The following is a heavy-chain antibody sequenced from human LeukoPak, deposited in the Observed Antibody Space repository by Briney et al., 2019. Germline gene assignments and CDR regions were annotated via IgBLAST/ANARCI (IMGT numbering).Heavy chain of an antibody. CDR3: ARGGGLGAYYYYMDV. Sequence: SETLSLTCTVSGGSISSDYWSWIRQPPGKGLEWIGYIYYSGSTNYNPSLKSRVTISVDTSKNQFSLKLSSVTAADTAVYYCARGGGLGAYYYYMDVWGKGTTVTVSS. V-gene: IGHV4-59*01. CDR2: IYYSGST. CDR1: GGSISSDY. D-gene: IGHD1-26*01. J-gene: IGHJ6*03.